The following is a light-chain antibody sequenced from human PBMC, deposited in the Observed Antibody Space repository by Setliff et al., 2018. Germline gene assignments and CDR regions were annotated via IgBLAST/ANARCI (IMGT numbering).Light chain of an antibody. V-gene: IGLV2-14*03. CDR3: NAYTSGTTYV. CDR2: GVS. Sequence: LTQPASVSGSPGQSITISCSGTSSDVGSYDLVSWYQQHPGKAPKLIIYGVSDRPSGVSNRFSGSKSGNTASLTISGLQTEDEADYYCNAYTSGTTYVFGTGTKGTVL. J-gene: IGLJ1*01. CDR1: SSDVGSYDL.